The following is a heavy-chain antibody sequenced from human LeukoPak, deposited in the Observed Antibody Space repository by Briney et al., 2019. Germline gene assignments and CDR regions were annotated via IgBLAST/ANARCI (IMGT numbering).Heavy chain of an antibody. CDR1: GFTFSNYA. D-gene: IGHD6-19*01. V-gene: IGHV3-33*06. Sequence: GGSLRLSCAASGFTFSNYAMHWVRQAPGTGLELVAVIWFDGTNKYYGDSVRGRFTISRDNSKTRLYLQMNSLRAEDTAVYYCAKARGSGWHDPWYLDYWGQGTLVTVSS. CDR3: AKARGSGWHDPWYLDY. CDR2: IWFDGTNK. J-gene: IGHJ4*02.